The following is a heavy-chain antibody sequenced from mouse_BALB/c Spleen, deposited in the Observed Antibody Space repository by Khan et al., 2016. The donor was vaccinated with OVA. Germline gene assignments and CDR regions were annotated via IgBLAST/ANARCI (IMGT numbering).Heavy chain of an antibody. J-gene: IGHJ4*01. Sequence: VQLQQSGPELVKPGASVKMSYKASGYTFTNYVMHWVKQKPGQGLEWIGYINPYNDGAKYNEKFKGKATLTSDKSSSTAYRELSSLTSEDSAVYYCARDDSSPYYAMDYWGQGTSVTVSS. V-gene: IGHV1S136*01. CDR2: INPYNDGA. CDR3: ARDDSSPYYAMDY. D-gene: IGHD1-1*01. CDR1: GYTFTNYV.